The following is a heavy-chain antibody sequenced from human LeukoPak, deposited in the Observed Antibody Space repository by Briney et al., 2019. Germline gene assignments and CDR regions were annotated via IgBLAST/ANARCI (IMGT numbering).Heavy chain of an antibody. V-gene: IGHV3-33*06. CDR1: GFTFSSYG. D-gene: IGHD3-22*01. J-gene: IGHJ5*02. CDR3: AKGSSGYFADL. CDR2: IWYDGNTE. Sequence: GGSLRLSCAASGFTFSSYGMHWVRQAPGKGLEWVAVIWYDGNTEYYADSVRGRFTISRDDSNNTVYLQMNSLRAEDTALYYCAKGSSGYFADLWGQGTLVTVSS.